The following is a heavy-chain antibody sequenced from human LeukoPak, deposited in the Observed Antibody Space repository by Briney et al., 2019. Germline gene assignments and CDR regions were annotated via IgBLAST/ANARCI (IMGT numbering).Heavy chain of an antibody. CDR1: GGSISRYH. CDR2: IYSSGST. J-gene: IGHJ4*02. D-gene: IGHD6-19*01. Sequence: SETLSLTCTVSGGSISRYHWSWVRQPPGKGLEWIGYIYSSGSTNYNPSLKSRVTISLDTSKNQFSLRLSSVTAADTAMYYCARQDYTTGWYFLDQWGQGTLVTVSS. CDR3: ARQDYTTGWYFLDQ. V-gene: IGHV4-59*01.